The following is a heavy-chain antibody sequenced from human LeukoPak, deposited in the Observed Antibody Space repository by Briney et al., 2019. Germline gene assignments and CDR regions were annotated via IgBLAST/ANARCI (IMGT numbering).Heavy chain of an antibody. J-gene: IGHJ4*02. CDR3: AKRGVTGYKEAFDY. CDR1: GFTFSSYA. Sequence: GGSLRLPCAASGFTFSSYAMSWVRQAPGKGLEWVSAISGSGGSTYYADSVKGRFTISRDNSKNTLHLQMNSLRAEDTAVYYCAKRGVTGYKEAFDYWGQGTLVTVSS. V-gene: IGHV3-23*01. CDR2: ISGSGGST. D-gene: IGHD3-9*01.